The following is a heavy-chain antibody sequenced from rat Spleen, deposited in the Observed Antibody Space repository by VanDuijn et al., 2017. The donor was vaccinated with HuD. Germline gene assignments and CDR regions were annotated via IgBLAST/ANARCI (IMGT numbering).Heavy chain of an antibody. CDR3: ARLDY. Sequence: EVQLVESGGGLXXXGXXXKLSCAXXGFXXXNYYXAWVRQAPMMGLEWVASIITGGDNTYYRDSVKGRFTISRDNAKSTLYLQMDSLRSEDTATYYCARLDYWGQGVMVTVSS. J-gene: IGHJ2*01. CDR2: IITGGDNT. V-gene: IGHV5-25*01. CDR1: GFXXXNYY.